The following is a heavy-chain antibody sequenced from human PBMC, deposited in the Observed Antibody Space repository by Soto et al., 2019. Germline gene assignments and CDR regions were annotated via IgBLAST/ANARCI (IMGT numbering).Heavy chain of an antibody. CDR1: GYSFTTYW. V-gene: IGHV5-10-1*01. Sequence: GESLKISCKGSGYSFTTYWINWVRQMPGKGLEWVGRIDPNDSYTSYSPSFQGHVTISADKSIKTAYLQWSSLKASDTAMYYCARLQAAAGDNDLTFDDSGQGTLVTVSS. CDR3: ARLQAAAGDNDLTFDD. CDR2: IDPNDSYT. D-gene: IGHD6-13*01. J-gene: IGHJ4*02.